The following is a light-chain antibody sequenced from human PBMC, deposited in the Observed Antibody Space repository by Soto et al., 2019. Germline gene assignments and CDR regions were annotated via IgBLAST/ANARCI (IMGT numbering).Light chain of an antibody. V-gene: IGKV3-20*01. CDR1: QSVSISS. CDR2: GAS. CDR3: QQYGSSPRT. Sequence: EIVLTQSPGTLSLSPGERATLSCRASQSVSISSFAWYQQKPGQAPRLLIYGASSRATGIPDRFSGSGSGTDFTLTISRLEPEDFAVYYCQQYGSSPRTFGQGTKVDI. J-gene: IGKJ1*01.